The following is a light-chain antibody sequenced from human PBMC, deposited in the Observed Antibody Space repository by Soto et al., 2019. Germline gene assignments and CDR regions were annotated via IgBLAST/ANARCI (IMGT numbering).Light chain of an antibody. CDR2: DAS. CDR3: QQRYNWPQT. V-gene: IGKV3-11*01. Sequence: EVVLTQSPATLSLSPGERANLSCRTSQSVSRTLAWYQQKSGQAPRLLIYDASNRATGIPTRFSGSGSGTDFPPTISRLEPEVFAVYYCQQRYNWPQTFGQGTKVEIK. CDR1: QSVSRT. J-gene: IGKJ1*01.